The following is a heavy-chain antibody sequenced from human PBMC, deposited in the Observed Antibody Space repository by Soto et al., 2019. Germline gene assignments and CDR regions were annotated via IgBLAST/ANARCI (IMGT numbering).Heavy chain of an antibody. CDR3: ARGVGAYVYNWFDP. V-gene: IGHV4-34*01. CDR2: INHSGST. CDR1: CGSFSGYY. J-gene: IGHJ5*02. Sequence: PSETLSLTCAVYCGSFSGYYWSWIRQPPGKGLEWIGEINHSGSTNYNPSLKSRVTISVDTSKNQFSLKLSSVTAADTAVYYCARGVGAYVYNWFDPWGQGTLVTVSS. D-gene: IGHD3-16*01.